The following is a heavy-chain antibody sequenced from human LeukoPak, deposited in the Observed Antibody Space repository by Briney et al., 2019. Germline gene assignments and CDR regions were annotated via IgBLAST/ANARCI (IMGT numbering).Heavy chain of an antibody. Sequence: GGSLRLSCAASGLSFSSAWMNCVRQAPGKGLEWVGLTRSKTDGGTTDYAAPVRGRFTISRDDIQNTMYLQMNSLKTEDTAVYYCRLVVTPQGLDSWGQGTLVTVSS. V-gene: IGHV3-15*01. J-gene: IGHJ4*02. CDR2: TRSKTDGGTT. CDR3: RLVVTPQGLDS. D-gene: IGHD3-22*01. CDR1: GLSFSSAW.